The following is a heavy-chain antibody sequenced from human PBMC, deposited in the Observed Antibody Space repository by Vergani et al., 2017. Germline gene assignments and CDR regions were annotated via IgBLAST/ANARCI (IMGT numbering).Heavy chain of an antibody. J-gene: IGHJ4*02. CDR3: VRDTPLGTTEVAFD. CDR1: GFIFTTYW. CDR2: INKDGRET. Sequence: EVQLLESGGGLVQPGGSRRLSCAASGFIFTTYWMSWVRQATGKGLEWVANINKDGRETYYVDSVKGRFTISRDNAKNLLFLEMNSLRVEDTAVYYCVRDTPLGTTEVAFDWGQGTLVTVSS. D-gene: IGHD2/OR15-2a*01. V-gene: IGHV3-7*01.